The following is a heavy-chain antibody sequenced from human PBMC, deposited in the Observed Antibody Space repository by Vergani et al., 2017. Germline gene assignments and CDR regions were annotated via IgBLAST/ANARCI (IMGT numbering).Heavy chain of an antibody. CDR3: ATLNHDAFDI. D-gene: IGHD1-14*01. Sequence: EVQLVESGGGLVQPGGSLRLSCAASGFTFSSYSMNWVRQAPGKGLEWVSYISSSSSTIYYADSVKGRFTISRDNAKNSLYLQMNSLRAEDTAVYYCATLNHDAFDIWGQGTMVTVSS. J-gene: IGHJ3*02. V-gene: IGHV3-48*01. CDR1: GFTFSSYS. CDR2: ISSSSSTI.